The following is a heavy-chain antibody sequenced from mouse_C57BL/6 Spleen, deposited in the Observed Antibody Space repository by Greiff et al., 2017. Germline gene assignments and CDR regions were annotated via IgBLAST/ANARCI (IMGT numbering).Heavy chain of an antibody. V-gene: IGHV5-9*01. CDR3: ASAVVVRNYAMDY. J-gene: IGHJ4*01. Sequence: EVQVVESGGGLVQPGGSLKLSCAASGFTFSSYTMSWVRQTPEKRLEWVATISGGGGNTYYPDSVKGRFTISRDNAKTTMYLQMSSLRAEDTALYYCASAVVVRNYAMDYWGQGTSVTVSS. CDR1: GFTFSSYT. D-gene: IGHD1-1*01. CDR2: ISGGGGNT.